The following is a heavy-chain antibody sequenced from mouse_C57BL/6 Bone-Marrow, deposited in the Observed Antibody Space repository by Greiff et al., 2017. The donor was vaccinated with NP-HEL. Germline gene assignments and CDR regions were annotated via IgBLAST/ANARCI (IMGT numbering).Heavy chain of an antibody. CDR3: ESPYDYDVAWFAY. V-gene: IGHV5-6*01. CDR1: GFTFSSYG. Sequence: EVQGVESGGDLVKPGASLKLSCAASGFTFSSYGMSWVRQTPDQRLEWVATISSGGSCTYYPDSLKGRSTISRDNAKNTLYLQMSRLTSEDTAVYDCESPYDYDVAWFAYWGQGTRVTVSA. D-gene: IGHD2-4*01. CDR2: ISSGGSCT. J-gene: IGHJ3*01.